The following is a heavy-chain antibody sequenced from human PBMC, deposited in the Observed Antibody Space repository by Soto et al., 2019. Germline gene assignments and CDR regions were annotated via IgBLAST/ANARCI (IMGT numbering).Heavy chain of an antibody. CDR2: IIPISGTT. J-gene: IGHJ6*02. CDR3: ARVRCFNGLCHTADYGMDV. V-gene: IGHV1-69*13. D-gene: IGHD2-8*01. Sequence: SVKVSCKASGDVFRSYGINWVRQAPGQGLEWMGGIIPISGTTNYAQKFQGRVAITADESTDTVYMELSRLRSEDTAVYFCARVRCFNGLCHTADYGMDVWGQGTTVTVSS. CDR1: GDVFRSYG.